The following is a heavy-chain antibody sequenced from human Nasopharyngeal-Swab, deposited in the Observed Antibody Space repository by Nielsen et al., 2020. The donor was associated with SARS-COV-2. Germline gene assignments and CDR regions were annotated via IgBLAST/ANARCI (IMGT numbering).Heavy chain of an antibody. V-gene: IGHV3-74*01. CDR3: TSAVYSGSYGGFDS. Sequence: GWALRLSCAASGVNFNRYWMHWVRQAAGKGLVWVSRIKTDATSTSYADSVKGRFNIFRYNAKNMVFLQMNSLTAEDTAIYYCTSAVYSGSYGGFDSWGQGTLVSVSS. CDR1: GVNFNRYW. D-gene: IGHD1-26*01. CDR2: IKTDATST. J-gene: IGHJ4*02.